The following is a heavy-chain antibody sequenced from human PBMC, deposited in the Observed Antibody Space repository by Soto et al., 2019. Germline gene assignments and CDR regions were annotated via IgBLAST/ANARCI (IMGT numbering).Heavy chain of an antibody. J-gene: IGHJ4*02. CDR2: ISAYNGNT. Sequence: ASVKVSCKASGYTFTSYGISWVRQAPGQGLEWMGWISAYNGNTNYAQKLQGRVTMTTDTSTSTAYMELRSLRSDDTAVYYCAREPGGASGYSYGYMPSFDYWGQGTLVTVSS. D-gene: IGHD5-18*01. CDR3: AREPGGASGYSYGYMPSFDY. CDR1: GYTFTSYG. V-gene: IGHV1-18*01.